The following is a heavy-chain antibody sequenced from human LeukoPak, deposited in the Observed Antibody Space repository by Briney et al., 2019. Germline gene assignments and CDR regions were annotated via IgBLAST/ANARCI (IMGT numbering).Heavy chain of an antibody. CDR1: GGSISSSNYY. D-gene: IGHD6-19*01. CDR3: AVGGAVAGTHD. J-gene: IGHJ4*02. CDR2: INHSGRT. Sequence: KPSETLSLTCTVSGGSISSSNYYWGWIRQPPGKGLEWIGSINHSGRTYYNPSLKSRVTISVDTSKSQFSLSLSSVTAADTAVYYCAVGGAVAGTHDWGQGTLVTVSS. V-gene: IGHV4-39*01.